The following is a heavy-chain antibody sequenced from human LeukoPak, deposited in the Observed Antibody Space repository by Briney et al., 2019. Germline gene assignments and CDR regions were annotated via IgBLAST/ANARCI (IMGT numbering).Heavy chain of an antibody. CDR2: IYYSGST. D-gene: IGHD4-17*01. CDR3: ARDRYGDLYGMDV. Sequence: SETLSLTCTVSGGSVSSGSYYWTWIRQPPGKGLEWIGNIYYSGSTNYNPSLKSRVTISVDTSKNQFSLKLSSVTAADTAVYYCARDRYGDLYGMDVWGXGTTVTVSS. V-gene: IGHV4-61*01. CDR1: GGSVSSGSYY. J-gene: IGHJ6*04.